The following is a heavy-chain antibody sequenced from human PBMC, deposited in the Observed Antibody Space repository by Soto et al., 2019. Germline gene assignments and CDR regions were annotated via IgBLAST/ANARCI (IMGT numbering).Heavy chain of an antibody. CDR1: GYTFTSYD. CDR3: ARKKEDIVVVPAAKGYYYYYYMDV. Sequence: ASVKVSCKASGYTFTSYDINWVRQATGQGLEWMGWMNPNSGNTGYAQKFQGRVTMTRNTSISTAYMELSSLRSEDTALYYCARKKEDIVVVPAAKGYYYYYYMDVWGKGTTVTVSS. D-gene: IGHD2-2*01. V-gene: IGHV1-8*01. J-gene: IGHJ6*03. CDR2: MNPNSGNT.